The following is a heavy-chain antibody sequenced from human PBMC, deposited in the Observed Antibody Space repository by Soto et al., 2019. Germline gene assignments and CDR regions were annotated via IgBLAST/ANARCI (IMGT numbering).Heavy chain of an antibody. V-gene: IGHV1-18*01. J-gene: IGHJ6*02. CDR1: GYTFTSYG. CDR2: ISAYNGNT. CDR3: VGGSIDWYRWGMDV. Sequence: QVQLVQSGAEVKKPGASVKVSCKASGYTFTSYGISWVRQAPGQGLEWMGWISAYNGNTNYAQKLQGRVTMTTDTPTSTAYMELRSLRSEDTAVDFCVGGSIDWYRWGMDVWGQGTTVTVSS. D-gene: IGHD3-9*01.